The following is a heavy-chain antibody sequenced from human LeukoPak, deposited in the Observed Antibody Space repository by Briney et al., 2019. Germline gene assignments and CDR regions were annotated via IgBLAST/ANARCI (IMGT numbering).Heavy chain of an antibody. V-gene: IGHV3-21*01. Sequence: PGGSLRLSCAASGFTFSSYSMNCVRQAPGKGLEWVSSISSSGSYIYYADSVKGRFTISRDNAKNSLYLQMNSLRAEDTAVYYCARASGGWYSEYWGQGTLVTVSS. CDR1: GFTFSSYS. CDR3: ARASGGWYSEY. J-gene: IGHJ4*02. CDR2: ISSSGSYI. D-gene: IGHD6-19*01.